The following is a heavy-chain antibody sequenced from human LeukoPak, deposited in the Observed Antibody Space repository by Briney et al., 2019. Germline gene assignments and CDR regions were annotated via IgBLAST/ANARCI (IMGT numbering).Heavy chain of an antibody. J-gene: IGHJ4*02. CDR1: GYTFTAYY. Sequence: GASVKVSCKASGYTFTAYYMQWVRQAPGQGLEWMGWINPNGGGTDYAQKFQGRVTMTRDTSINTAYMVLSNLRSDDTAVYYCARDHYWGQGTPVTVSS. V-gene: IGHV1-2*02. CDR3: ARDHY. CDR2: INPNGGGT.